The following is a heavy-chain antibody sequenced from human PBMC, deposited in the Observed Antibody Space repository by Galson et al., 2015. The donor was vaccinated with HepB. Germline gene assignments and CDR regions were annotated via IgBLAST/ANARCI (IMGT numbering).Heavy chain of an antibody. CDR3: ACSPRYSSAWYYFDY. CDR2: TYYRSKWYN. J-gene: IGHJ4*02. CDR1: GDRVSSNSAA. Sequence: CAISGDRVSSNSAAWNWIRQSPSRGLEWLGRTYYRSKWYNDYAVSVTSRMTISPDTSKNQFSLQLNSVTPEDTAVYYCACSPRYSSAWYYFDYWGQGTLVTVSS. V-gene: IGHV6-1*01. D-gene: IGHD6-19*01.